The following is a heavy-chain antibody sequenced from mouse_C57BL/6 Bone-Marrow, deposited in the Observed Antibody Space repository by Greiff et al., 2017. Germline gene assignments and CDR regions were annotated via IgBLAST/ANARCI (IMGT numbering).Heavy chain of an antibody. Sequence: QVQLQQPGAELVKPGASVKLSCKASGYTFTSYWMHWVKQRPGQGLEWIGMIHPNSGSTNYNEKFKSKATLTVDKSSSTAYMQLSSLTSEDSAFYYCARGEGFYRDTYFEYWGQGTTLTVSS. CDR2: IHPNSGST. V-gene: IGHV1-64*01. CDR1: GYTFTSYW. CDR3: ARGEGFYRDTYFEY. D-gene: IGHD2-1*01. J-gene: IGHJ2*01.